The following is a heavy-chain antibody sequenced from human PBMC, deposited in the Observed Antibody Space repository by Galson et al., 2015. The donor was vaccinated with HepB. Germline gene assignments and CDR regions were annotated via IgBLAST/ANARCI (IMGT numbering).Heavy chain of an antibody. V-gene: IGHV3-43*01. D-gene: IGHD4-11*01. J-gene: IGHJ6*03. CDR1: GFTFDDYT. CDR2: ITWDGDST. CDR3: SRRSTVSHYYHMDV. Sequence: SLRLSCAASGFTFDDYTMHWVRQAPGKGLEWVSLITWDGDSTYYADSVRGRFTVSRDNSKNSLYLEMHSLTTEDTALYFCSRRSTVSHYYHMDVWGKGTTVTVSS.